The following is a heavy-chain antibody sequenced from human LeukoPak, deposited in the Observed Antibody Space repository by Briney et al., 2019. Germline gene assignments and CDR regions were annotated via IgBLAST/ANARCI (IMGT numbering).Heavy chain of an antibody. CDR1: GFTFSNFA. Sequence: GGSLRLSCAASGFTFSNFAMMWVRQAPGTGLQWVSTITGYGATFYADSVRGRFTISRDNSKNTLYLQMNSLRAEDTAVYYCAKDRVGDYDSSGYFDYWGQGTLVTVSS. V-gene: IGHV3-23*01. J-gene: IGHJ4*02. CDR2: ITGYGAT. CDR3: AKDRVGDYDSSGYFDY. D-gene: IGHD3-22*01.